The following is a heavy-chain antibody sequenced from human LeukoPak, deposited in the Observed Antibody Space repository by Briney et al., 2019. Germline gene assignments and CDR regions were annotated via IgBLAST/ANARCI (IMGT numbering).Heavy chain of an antibody. CDR1: GFTFSSYG. J-gene: IGHJ4*02. CDR2: ISHDGSNS. V-gene: IGHV3-30*03. CDR3: ATGVGIGYCSSTSCYTDRFDY. D-gene: IGHD2-2*02. Sequence: GGSLRLSCAASGFTFSSYGMHWVRQAPGKGLEWVAVISHDGSNSYYADSVKGRFTISRDNSKNTLYLQMNSLRAEDTAVYYCATGVGIGYCSSTSCYTDRFDYWGQGTLVTVSS.